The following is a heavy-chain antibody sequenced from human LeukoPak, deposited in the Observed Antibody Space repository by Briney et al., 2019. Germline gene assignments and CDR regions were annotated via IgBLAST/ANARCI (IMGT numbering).Heavy chain of an antibody. Sequence: SETLSLTCAVYGGSFSGYYWSWIRQPPGKGLEWIGEINHSGSTNYNPSLKSRVTISVDTSKNQFSLKLSSVTAADTAVYYCARGRRIFGVVIMRSFDPWGQGTLVTVSS. V-gene: IGHV4-34*01. CDR2: INHSGST. CDR1: GGSFSGYY. J-gene: IGHJ5*02. CDR3: ARGRRIFGVVIMRSFDP. D-gene: IGHD3-3*01.